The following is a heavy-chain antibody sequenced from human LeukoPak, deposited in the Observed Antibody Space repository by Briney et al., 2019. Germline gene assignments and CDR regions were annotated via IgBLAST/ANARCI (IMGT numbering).Heavy chain of an antibody. CDR1: GFTFSNAW. J-gene: IGHJ3*02. V-gene: IGHV3-21*06. CDR2: ITTSSSYI. CDR3: AREGALTVTKDAFDI. D-gene: IGHD4-17*01. Sequence: PGGSLRLSCAASGFTFSNAWMSWVRQAPGKGLEWVSSITTSSSYIYYADSVKGRFTISRDNAKSSLYLQMNSLRDEDTAVYYCAREGALTVTKDAFDIWGQGTMVTVSS.